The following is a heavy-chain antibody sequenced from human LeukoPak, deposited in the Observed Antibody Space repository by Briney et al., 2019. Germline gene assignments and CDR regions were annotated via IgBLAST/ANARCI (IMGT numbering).Heavy chain of an antibody. V-gene: IGHV1-2*06. D-gene: IGHD6-19*01. CDR1: GYTFTGYY. CDR3: ARLAVAGVPHDY. CDR2: INPNNGGT. J-gene: IGHJ4*02. Sequence: ASVKVSCKASGYTFTGYYMHWVRQAPGQGLEWMGRINPNNGGTNYAQKFQGRVTMTRDTSISTAYMELSRLRSDDTAVYYCARLAVAGVPHDYWGQGTLVTVSS.